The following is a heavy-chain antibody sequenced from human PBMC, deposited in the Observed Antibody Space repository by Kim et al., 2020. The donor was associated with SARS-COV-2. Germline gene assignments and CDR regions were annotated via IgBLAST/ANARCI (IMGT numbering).Heavy chain of an antibody. CDR3: ARFLSGPKYSSGWYSYYYYGMDV. CDR1: GYTFTSYG. CDR2: ISAYNGNT. D-gene: IGHD6-19*01. J-gene: IGHJ6*02. V-gene: IGHV1-18*01. Sequence: ASVKVSCKASGYTFTSYGISWVRQAPGQGLEWMGWISAYNGNTNYAQKLQGRVTMTTDTSTSTAYMELRSLRSDDTAVYYCARFLSGPKYSSGWYSYYYYGMDVWGQGTTVTVSS.